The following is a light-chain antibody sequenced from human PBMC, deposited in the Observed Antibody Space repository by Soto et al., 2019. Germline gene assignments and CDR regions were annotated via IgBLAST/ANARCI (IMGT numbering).Light chain of an antibody. J-gene: IGLJ1*01. V-gene: IGLV1-40*01. CDR2: GNN. Sequence: QCVLKQPPSVSGAAGQRVTISCTGSSSNIGTGYDVHWYQQLPGGAPRLLIYGNNNRPSGVPDRFSGSKSGTSASLAITGLQAEDEAVYFCQSSDGRLTTFVFGSGTKVTVL. CDR3: QSSDGRLTTFV. CDR1: SSNIGTGYD.